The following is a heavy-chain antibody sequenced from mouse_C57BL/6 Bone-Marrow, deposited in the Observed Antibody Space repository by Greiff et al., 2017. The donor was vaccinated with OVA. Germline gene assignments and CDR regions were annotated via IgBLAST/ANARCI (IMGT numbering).Heavy chain of an antibody. CDR3: ARASYYDYDGGYAMDY. CDR1: GYTFTSYW. Sequence: QVQLKQSGAELVMPGASVKLSCKASGYTFTSYWMHWVKQRPGQGLEWIGEIDPSDSYTNYNQKFKGKSTLTVDKSSRTAYMQLSSLTSEDSAVYYCARASYYDYDGGYAMDYWGQGTSVTVSS. D-gene: IGHD2-4*01. J-gene: IGHJ4*01. CDR2: IDPSDSYT. V-gene: IGHV1-69*01.